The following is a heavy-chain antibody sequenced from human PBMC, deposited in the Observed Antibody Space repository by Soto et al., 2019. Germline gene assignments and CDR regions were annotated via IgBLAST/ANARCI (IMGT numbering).Heavy chain of an antibody. CDR3: ARDLTVFGVLNGDSPMDV. Sequence: QVQLVESGGGVVQPGGSLRLSCAGSGFSFSNHVMHWVRQAPGKGLEWVAVISYDGGNADYAESVKGRFTVSRDNSKNRMYIEMSSVRGDDTAVYYCARDLTVFGVLNGDSPMDVWGQGTTVTVSS. CDR2: ISYDGGNA. CDR1: GFSFSNHV. J-gene: IGHJ6*02. D-gene: IGHD3-3*01. V-gene: IGHV3-30*03.